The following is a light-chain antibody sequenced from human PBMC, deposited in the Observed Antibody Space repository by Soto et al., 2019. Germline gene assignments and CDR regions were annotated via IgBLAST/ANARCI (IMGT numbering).Light chain of an antibody. Sequence: QSVLTQPPSVSGAPGQRVTISCTGSSSNIGAGYDLHWYQQLPGTAPKLLIYGNNNRPSGVPDRFSGSKSGTSASLAITGLQAEDEADYYCQSYDTSLRGSLFGGGTQLTVL. J-gene: IGLJ2*01. V-gene: IGLV1-40*01. CDR3: QSYDTSLRGSL. CDR1: SSNIGAGYD. CDR2: GNN.